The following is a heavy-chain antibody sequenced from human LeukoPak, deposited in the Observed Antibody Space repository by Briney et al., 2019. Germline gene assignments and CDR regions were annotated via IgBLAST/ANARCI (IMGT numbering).Heavy chain of an antibody. V-gene: IGHV3-66*01. J-gene: IGHJ4*02. CDR3: ARDHVYGSGSPTFDY. D-gene: IGHD3-10*01. CDR1: GFTVSSNY. Sequence: GGSLRLSCAASGFTVSSNYMSWVRQAPGKGLEWVSVIYSGGSTYYADSVKGRFTISRDNSKNTLYLQMNSLRAEDTAVYYCARDHVYGSGSPTFDYWGQGTLVTVSS. CDR2: IYSGGST.